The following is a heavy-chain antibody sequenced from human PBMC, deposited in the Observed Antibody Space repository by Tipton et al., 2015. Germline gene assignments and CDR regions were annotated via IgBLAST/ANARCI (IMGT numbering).Heavy chain of an antibody. D-gene: IGHD1-1*01. CDR3: ARGPWKTFDY. Sequence: TLSLTCTVSGGSFSDYYWSWIRQSPGEGLEWIGYIYYSGSTNYNPSLRSRVTISVDTSKNQFSLKLSSVTAADTALYYCARGPWKTFDYWGQGTLVTVSS. J-gene: IGHJ4*02. CDR1: GGSFSDYY. V-gene: IGHV4-59*12. CDR2: IYYSGST.